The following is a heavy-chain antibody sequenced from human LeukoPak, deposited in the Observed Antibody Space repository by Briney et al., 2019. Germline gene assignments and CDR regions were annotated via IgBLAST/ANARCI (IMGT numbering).Heavy chain of an antibody. D-gene: IGHD3-16*01. CDR1: GFIFNNYA. J-gene: IGHJ4*02. CDR3: AREEVRVALLGGLDN. Sequence: GGSLRLSCVASGFIFNNYAMHWVRQAPGKGLEWVAVISYDGRTKYYEDSVKGRFTISRDNSKNTLYLHMNSLRVVDTSLYYCAREEVRVALLGGLDNWGQGTLVIVSS. CDR2: ISYDGRTK. V-gene: IGHV3-30*04.